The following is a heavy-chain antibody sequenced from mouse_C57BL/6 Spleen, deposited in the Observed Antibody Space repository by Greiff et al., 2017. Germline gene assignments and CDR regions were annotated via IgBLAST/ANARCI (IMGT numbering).Heavy chain of an antibody. CDR1: GYTFTDYE. D-gene: IGHD1-1*01. J-gene: IGHJ4*01. Sequence: VQLQQSGAELVRPGASVTLSCKASGYTFTDYEMHWVKQTPVHGLEWIGAIDPATGGTAYNQKFKGKAILTADKSSSTAYMELRSLTSEDSAVYYCTRRDYYGRAMDYWGQGTSVTVSS. CDR2: IDPATGGT. CDR3: TRRDYYGRAMDY. V-gene: IGHV1-15*01.